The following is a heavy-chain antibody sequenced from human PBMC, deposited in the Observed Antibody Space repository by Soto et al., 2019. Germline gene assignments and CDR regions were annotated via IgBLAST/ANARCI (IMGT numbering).Heavy chain of an antibody. CDR1: GDSVSSNSGS. CDR3: GRVRFQSVVTTHWFDP. CDR2: TYYRSKWYN. J-gene: IGHJ5*02. Sequence: SHTLSLTCAISGDSVSSNSGSWNWIRQSPSRGLEWLGRTYYRSKWYNDYAVSVKSRITISPDTSKNQFSLQLNSVTPEDTAVYYCGRVRFQSVVTTHWFDPWGQGTLVTVSS. D-gene: IGHD2-21*02. V-gene: IGHV6-1*01.